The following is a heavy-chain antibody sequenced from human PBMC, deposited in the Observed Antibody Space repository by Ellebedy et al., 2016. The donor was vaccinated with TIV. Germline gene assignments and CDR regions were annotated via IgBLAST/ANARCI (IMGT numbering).Heavy chain of an antibody. J-gene: IGHJ4*02. CDR3: ARSIVATIHNFDS. Sequence: MPGGSLRLSCTFSGDSFSSNHYYWGWVRQPPGKGLEWIGSIFFRGNTYYNPSLKSRVSMSLDRSRNQFSLKVNSVTAADTAVYYCARSIVATIHNFDSWGQGTLVSVSS. CDR2: IFFRGNT. V-gene: IGHV4-39*07. D-gene: IGHD5-12*01. CDR1: GDSFSSNHYY.